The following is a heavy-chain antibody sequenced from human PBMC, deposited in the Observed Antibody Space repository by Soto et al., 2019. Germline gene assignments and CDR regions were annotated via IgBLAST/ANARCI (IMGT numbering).Heavy chain of an antibody. J-gene: IGHJ6*02. CDR2: ISYDGSNK. Sequence: GGSLRLSCAASGFTFSSYAMHWVRQAPGKGLEWVAVISYDGSNKYYADSVKGRFTISRDNSKNTLYLQMNSLRAEDTAVYYCARDEIVVVPAAMFHYYYGMDVWGQGTTVTVSS. CDR3: ARDEIVVVPAAMFHYYYGMDV. D-gene: IGHD2-2*01. CDR1: GFTFSSYA. V-gene: IGHV3-30-3*01.